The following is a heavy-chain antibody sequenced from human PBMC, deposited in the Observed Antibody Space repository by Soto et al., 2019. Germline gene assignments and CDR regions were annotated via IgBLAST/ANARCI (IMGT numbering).Heavy chain of an antibody. Sequence: APVKVSCQAFCFTLTSYGISWGGPAPGKGLEWMGWISAYNGNTNYAQKLQGRVTMTTDTSTSTAYMELRSLRSDDTALYYCARDLEPIVVVPAATPYWGQGTLVTVSS. CDR2: ISAYNGNT. CDR3: ARDLEPIVVVPAATPY. CDR1: CFTLTSYG. D-gene: IGHD2-2*01. J-gene: IGHJ4*02. V-gene: IGHV1-18*01.